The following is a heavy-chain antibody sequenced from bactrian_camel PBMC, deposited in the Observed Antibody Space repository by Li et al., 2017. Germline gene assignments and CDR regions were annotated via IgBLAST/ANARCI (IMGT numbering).Heavy chain of an antibody. J-gene: IGHJ6*01. CDR1: GFTFRSYY. CDR3: AAGSFWISGSCLRRTDIAY. CDR2: MFKDGRTT. V-gene: IGHV3-2*01. D-gene: IGHD2*01. Sequence: HVQLVESGGGLVQPGGSLRLSCAASGFTFRSYYMSWVRQAPEKGLEWVSTMFKDGRTTYYRDSVKGRFTISRDNAKNTLSLQINSLEPEDTAVYYCAAGSFWISGSCLRRTDIAYWGQGTQVTVS.